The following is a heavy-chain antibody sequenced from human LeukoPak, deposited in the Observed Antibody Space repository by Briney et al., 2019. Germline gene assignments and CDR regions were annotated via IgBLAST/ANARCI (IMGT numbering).Heavy chain of an antibody. J-gene: IGHJ4*02. CDR3: ARDLVGRYFDWPHPDY. V-gene: IGHV7-4-1*02. Sequence: ASVKVSCKASGYTFTSYAMNWVRQAPGQGLEWMGWINTNTGNPTYAQGFTGRFVFSLDTSVSTAYLQISSLKAEDTAVYYCARDLVGRYFDWPHPDYWGQGTLVTVSS. CDR1: GYTFTSYA. D-gene: IGHD3-9*01. CDR2: INTNTGNP.